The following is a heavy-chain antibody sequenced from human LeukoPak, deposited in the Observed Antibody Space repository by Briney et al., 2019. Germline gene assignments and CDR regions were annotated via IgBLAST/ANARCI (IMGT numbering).Heavy chain of an antibody. J-gene: IGHJ5*02. CDR2: MNPNSGGT. CDR1: GYTFTSYD. D-gene: IGHD3-3*01. Sequence: EASVKVSCKASGYTFTSYDINWVRQATGQGLEWMGWMNPNSGGTNYAQKFQGRVTMTRDTSISTAYMELSGLRSDDTAVYYCARDRSGGYYGWFDPWGQGTLVTVSS. V-gene: IGHV1-2*02. CDR3: ARDRSGGYYGWFDP.